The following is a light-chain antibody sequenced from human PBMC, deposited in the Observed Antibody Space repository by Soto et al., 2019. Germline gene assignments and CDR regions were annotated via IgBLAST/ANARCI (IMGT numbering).Light chain of an antibody. V-gene: IGKV3-20*01. Sequence: EIVLPQSPGTLSLSPGERATLSCRASETVTSRHLAWYQQKPGQAPRLLIYAASSRATGIPDRFSGSGSGTDFTLTISRLEPEDAAVYYCHRYGYGSDSFGQGTRLEIK. J-gene: IGKJ5*01. CDR1: ETVTSRH. CDR2: AAS. CDR3: HRYGYGSDS.